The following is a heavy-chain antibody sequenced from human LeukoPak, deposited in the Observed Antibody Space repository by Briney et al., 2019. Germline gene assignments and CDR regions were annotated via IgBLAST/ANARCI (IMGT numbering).Heavy chain of an antibody. Sequence: GGALRLSCAASGLTLSGYWMHWVRQAPGKGLVWVSRINGDASSTSYADSVKGGFTISRDNAKSTLYLQMNSLRVEDTAVYYCARARGNTYGYFEYWGQGTLVTVSS. CDR1: GLTLSGYW. CDR2: INGDASST. V-gene: IGHV3-74*01. J-gene: IGHJ4*02. CDR3: ARARGNTYGYFEY. D-gene: IGHD5-18*01.